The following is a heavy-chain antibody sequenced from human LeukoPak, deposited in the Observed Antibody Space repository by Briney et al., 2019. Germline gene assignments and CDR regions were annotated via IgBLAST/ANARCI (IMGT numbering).Heavy chain of an antibody. CDR2: ISNTGGST. J-gene: IGHJ4*02. V-gene: IGHV3-23*01. D-gene: IGHD2-15*01. CDR3: ARDAEYCSGGSCFLFDY. Sequence: PGGSLRLSCAASGFSFNTYTMSWVRQAPGKGLEWVSAISNTGGSTYYADSVKGRFTISRDNSKNTLYLQMNSLRAEDTAVYYCARDAEYCSGGSCFLFDYWGQGTLVTVSS. CDR1: GFSFNTYT.